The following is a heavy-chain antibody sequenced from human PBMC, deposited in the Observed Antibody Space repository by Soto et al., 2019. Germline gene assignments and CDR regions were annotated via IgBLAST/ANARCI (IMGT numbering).Heavy chain of an antibody. J-gene: IGHJ6*02. CDR1: GGSFSGYY. V-gene: IGHV4-34*01. CDR2: INHSGST. CDR3: ARDQGNMGRGVILYSYYGMDV. Sequence: SETLSLTCAVYGGSFSGYYWSWSRQPPGKGLEWIGEINHSGSTNYNPSLKSRVTISVDTSKNQFSLKLSSVTAADTAVYYCARDQGNMGRGVILYSYYGMDVWGQGPTVS. D-gene: IGHD3-10*01.